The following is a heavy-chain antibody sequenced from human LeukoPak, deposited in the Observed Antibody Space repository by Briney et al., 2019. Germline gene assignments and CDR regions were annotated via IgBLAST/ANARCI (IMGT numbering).Heavy chain of an antibody. D-gene: IGHD3-10*01. J-gene: IGHJ5*02. V-gene: IGHV4-39*07. CDR1: GGSISSSSYY. CDR3: VYGSGSFFDP. Sequence: PSETLSLTCTVSGGSISSSSYYWGWIRQPPGKGLEWIGSIYYSGSTYYNPSLKSRVTISVDTSKNQFSLKLSSVTAADTAVYYCVYGSGSFFDPWGQGTLVTVSS. CDR2: IYYSGST.